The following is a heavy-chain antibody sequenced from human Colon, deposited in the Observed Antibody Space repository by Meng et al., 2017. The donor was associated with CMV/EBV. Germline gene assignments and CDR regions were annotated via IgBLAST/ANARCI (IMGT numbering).Heavy chain of an antibody. CDR3: ARRHPSGWYYFDY. V-gene: IGHV6-1*01. CDR1: GDSVSTTTAG. D-gene: IGHD6-19*01. J-gene: IGHJ4*02. Sequence: GDSVSTTTAGWNWVRQSPSRGLEWLGRTYYRSRLSDDYPPSVRGRISIDADTSNNRLSLRLSSVTPEDTAIYYCARRHPSGWYYFDYWGQGTLVTVSS. CDR2: TYYRSRLSD.